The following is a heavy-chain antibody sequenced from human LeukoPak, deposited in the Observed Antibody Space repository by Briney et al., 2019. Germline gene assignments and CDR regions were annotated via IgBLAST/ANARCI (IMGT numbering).Heavy chain of an antibody. D-gene: IGHD6-19*01. CDR2: ISYDGSNT. V-gene: IGHV3-30*04. J-gene: IGHJ4*02. CDR3: ARDSDFAVAGTTPFDY. Sequence: GGSLRLSCAASGFTFSSFAMHWVRQAPGKGLEWVAVISYDGSNTYYADSMKGRLTISRDNSKNTLYLQMNSLRAKDTAVYYCARDSDFAVAGTTPFDYWGQGTLVTVSS. CDR1: GFTFSSFA.